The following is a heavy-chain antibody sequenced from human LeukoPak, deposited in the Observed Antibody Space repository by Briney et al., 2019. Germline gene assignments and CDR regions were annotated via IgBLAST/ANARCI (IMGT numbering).Heavy chain of an antibody. D-gene: IGHD3-3*01. J-gene: IGHJ4*02. V-gene: IGHV3-74*01. Sequence: GGSLRLSCAASGFTFSTYWVHWVRQAPGKGLVWVSRINSDGSSTSYADSVKGRFTISRDNAKNTLYLQMNSLRAEDTAVYYCARVYDFWSGYSLEDWGQGTLVTVSS. CDR1: GFTFSTYW. CDR2: INSDGSST. CDR3: ARVYDFWSGYSLED.